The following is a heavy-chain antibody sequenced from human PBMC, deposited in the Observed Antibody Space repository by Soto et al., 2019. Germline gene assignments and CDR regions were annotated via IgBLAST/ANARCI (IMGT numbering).Heavy chain of an antibody. CDR3: ARGGVVVAPVRRFQH. Sequence: SETLSLTCALYGLSFSGYYWSRIRQPPGKGLEWIGEINHSGSTNYNPSLKSRVTIPVDTSKNQFSLKLSSVTAADTAVYYCARGGVVVAPVRRFQHWGQGTLVTVSS. CDR2: INHSGST. D-gene: IGHD2-15*01. J-gene: IGHJ1*01. V-gene: IGHV4-34*01. CDR1: GLSFSGYY.